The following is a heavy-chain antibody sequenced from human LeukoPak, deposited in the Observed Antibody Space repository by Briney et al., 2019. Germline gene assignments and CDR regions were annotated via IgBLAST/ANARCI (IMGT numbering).Heavy chain of an antibody. V-gene: IGHV3-7*01. CDR2: IKQDGSEK. CDR3: VRCWSGYFFD. CDR1: GSTFSSYW. J-gene: IGHJ4*02. D-gene: IGHD3-3*01. Sequence: GGSLRLSCAASGSTFSSYWMSWVRQAPGKGLEWVANIKQDGSEKYYVDSVKGRFTISRDNAKNSLYLQMNSLRAEDTAVYYCVRCWSGYFFDWGQGTLVTVSS.